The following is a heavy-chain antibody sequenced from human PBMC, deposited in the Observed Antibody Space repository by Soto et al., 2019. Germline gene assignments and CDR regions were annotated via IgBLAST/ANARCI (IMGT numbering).Heavy chain of an antibody. CDR1: GNTFTSFG. J-gene: IGHJ3*02. CDR2: INGVNGKT. V-gene: IGHV1-3*01. D-gene: IGHD3-22*01. Sequence: ASVKFSCKASGNTFTSFGRYWVRHAPGQRLEWLGWINGVNGKTKYSQKFQGRVIITRDTSACMAYMELSGMRSEDTAVYYCARAEYYYESISGDAFDIWGQGTMVTV. CDR3: ARAEYYYESISGDAFDI.